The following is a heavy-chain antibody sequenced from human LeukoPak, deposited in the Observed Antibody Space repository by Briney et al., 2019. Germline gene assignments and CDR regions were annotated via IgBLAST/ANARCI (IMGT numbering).Heavy chain of an antibody. Sequence: GGSLRLSCAASGFTLSSYGMHWVRQAPGKGLEWVAVISYDGSNKYYADSVKGRFTISRDNSKNTLYLQMNSLRAEDTAVYYCAKDDPRGYGSGRSPYYYYGMDVWGQGTTVTVS. CDR3: AKDDPRGYGSGRSPYYYYGMDV. CDR1: GFTLSSYG. V-gene: IGHV3-30*18. D-gene: IGHD3-10*01. J-gene: IGHJ6*02. CDR2: ISYDGSNK.